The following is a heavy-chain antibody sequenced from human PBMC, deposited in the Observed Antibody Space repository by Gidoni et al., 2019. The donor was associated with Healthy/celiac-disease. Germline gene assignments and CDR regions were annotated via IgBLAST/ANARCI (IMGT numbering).Heavy chain of an antibody. Sequence: QVQLVQSGAEVKKPGASVKVSCKASGYTFTSYDINWVRQATGQGLEWMGWMNPNSGNTGYAQKFQGRVTMTRNTSISTAYMELSSLRSEDTAVYYCARGLPGTTFRYWGLYYYYGMDVWGQGTTVTVSS. V-gene: IGHV1-8*01. CDR3: ARGLPGTTFRYWGLYYYYGMDV. D-gene: IGHD1-7*01. CDR2: MNPNSGNT. CDR1: GYTFTSYD. J-gene: IGHJ6*02.